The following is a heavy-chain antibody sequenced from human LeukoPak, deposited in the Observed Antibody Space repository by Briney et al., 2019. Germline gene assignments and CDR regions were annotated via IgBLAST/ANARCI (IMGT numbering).Heavy chain of an antibody. CDR1: GINVSTNY. Sequence: GGSLRLSCAASGINVSTNYMTWIRQAPGKGLEWVSLIYGGGAAYYAESVRGRFIISRDNSKNTLFLQMNSMRAEDTAVYYCVSSTGQQLIPYDYWGQGTHVAVSS. D-gene: IGHD6-13*01. CDR3: VSSTGQQLIPYDY. V-gene: IGHV3-66*02. J-gene: IGHJ4*02. CDR2: IYGGGAA.